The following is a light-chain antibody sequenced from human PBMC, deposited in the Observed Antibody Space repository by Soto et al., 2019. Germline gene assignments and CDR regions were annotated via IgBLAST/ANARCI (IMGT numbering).Light chain of an antibody. Sequence: EIVLTQSPGTLSLSPGESATLSCRASRSLDSGQLAWYQQKPGQAPRLLIYGASSRATGIPDRFSGSGSGTDFTLTISRLEPEDFAVYYCQQYGSSPLTFGGGTKVDIK. CDR3: QQYGSSPLT. J-gene: IGKJ4*01. CDR1: RSLDSGQ. V-gene: IGKV3-20*01. CDR2: GAS.